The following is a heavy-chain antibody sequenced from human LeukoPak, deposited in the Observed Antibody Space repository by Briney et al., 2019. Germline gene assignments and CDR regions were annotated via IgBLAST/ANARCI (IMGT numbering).Heavy chain of an antibody. D-gene: IGHD3-3*01. Sequence: SETLSLTCTVSGGSISSYYWSWIRQPPGKGLEWIGYIHYSGSTNYNPSLKSRVTISVDTSKNQFSLKLSSVTAADTAVYYCARGRMNYDFWSGYYYYFDYWGQGTLVTVSS. CDR2: IHYSGST. CDR1: GGSISSYY. V-gene: IGHV4-59*01. CDR3: ARGRMNYDFWSGYYYYFDY. J-gene: IGHJ4*02.